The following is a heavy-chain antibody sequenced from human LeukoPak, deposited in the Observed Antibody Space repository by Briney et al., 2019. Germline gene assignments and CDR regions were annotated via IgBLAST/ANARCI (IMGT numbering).Heavy chain of an antibody. D-gene: IGHD5-24*01. CDR3: AKDPDRGYTPHFDY. CDR1: GFTFSSYS. Sequence: GGSLRLSCAASGFTFSSYSMNWVRQAPGKGLEWVSSISSSSSYIHYADSVKGRFTISRDNAKNSLYLQMNSLRAEDTAVYYCAKDPDRGYTPHFDYWGQGTLVTVSS. CDR2: ISSSSSYI. J-gene: IGHJ4*02. V-gene: IGHV3-21*04.